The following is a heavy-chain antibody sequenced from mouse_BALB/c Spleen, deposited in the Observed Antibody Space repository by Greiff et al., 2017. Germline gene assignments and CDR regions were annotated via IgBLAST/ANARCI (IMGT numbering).Heavy chain of an antibody. V-gene: IGHV3-2*02. Sequence: DVKLQESGPGLVKPSQSLSLTCTVTGYSITSDYAWNWIRQFPGNKLEWMGYISYSGSTSYNPSLKSRISITRDTSKNQFFLQLNSVTTEDTATYYCARSGRYDGYAMDYWGQGTSVTVSS. CDR3: ARSGRYDGYAMDY. J-gene: IGHJ4*01. CDR2: ISYSGST. D-gene: IGHD2-14*01. CDR1: GYSITSDYA.